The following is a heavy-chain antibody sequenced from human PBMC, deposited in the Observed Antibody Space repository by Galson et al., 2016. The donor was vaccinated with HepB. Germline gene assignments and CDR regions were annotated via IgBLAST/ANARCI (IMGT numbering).Heavy chain of an antibody. V-gene: IGHV1-3*01. CDR3: ARDGVADDHSNAFDI. CDR1: GYTFSGYT. J-gene: IGHJ4*02. Sequence: SVKVSCKGSGYTFSGYTIHWVRQAPGQRLEWMGWINAGNTRSSQKFQGRVTITRDTSASTAYMELNSLRSEDTAVYYCARDGVADDHSNAFDIWGQGTLVTVSS. D-gene: IGHD2/OR15-2a*01. CDR2: INAGNT.